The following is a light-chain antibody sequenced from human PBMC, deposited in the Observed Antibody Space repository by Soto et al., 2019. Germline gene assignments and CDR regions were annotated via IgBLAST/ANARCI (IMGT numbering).Light chain of an antibody. J-gene: IGLJ2*01. CDR3: SSFASTYTLL. Sequence: QSVLTQPASVSGSPGQSITISCTGSSSDIGDFNYVSWYQQTPGNAPKIIIFEVTSRPSGVSNHFSGSKSGNTASLTISGLQAEDEADYYCSSFASTYTLLFGGGTKVTVL. V-gene: IGLV2-14*01. CDR1: SSDIGDFNY. CDR2: EVT.